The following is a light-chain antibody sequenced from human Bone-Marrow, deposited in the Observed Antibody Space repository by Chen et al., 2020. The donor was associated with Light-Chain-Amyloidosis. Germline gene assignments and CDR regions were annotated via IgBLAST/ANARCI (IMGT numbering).Light chain of an antibody. CDR3: SSYTGSSTLYV. Sequence: QSALTQPASVSGSPGQSITISCTGTSSDVGAYNYVSWFQHHPGKAPTLMIYGVSNRPSGVSNRFSGYKSGNTASLTISGLQAEDEADYYCSSYTGSSTLYVFGTGTKVTVL. CDR1: SSDVGAYNY. CDR2: GVS. J-gene: IGLJ1*01. V-gene: IGLV2-14*03.